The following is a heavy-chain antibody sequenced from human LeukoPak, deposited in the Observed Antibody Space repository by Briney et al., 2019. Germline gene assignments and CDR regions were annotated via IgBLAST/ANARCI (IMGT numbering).Heavy chain of an antibody. CDR2: ISAYNGNT. CDR3: ARDITRITMVRGVMARPNFDY. Sequence: ASVKVSCKASGYTFTSYGISWVRQAPGQGLEWMGWISAYNGNTNYAQKLQGRVTMTTDTSTSTAYMELRSLRSDDTAVYYCARDITRITMVRGVMARPNFDYWGQGTLVTVSS. D-gene: IGHD3-10*01. CDR1: GYTFTSYG. J-gene: IGHJ4*02. V-gene: IGHV1-18*01.